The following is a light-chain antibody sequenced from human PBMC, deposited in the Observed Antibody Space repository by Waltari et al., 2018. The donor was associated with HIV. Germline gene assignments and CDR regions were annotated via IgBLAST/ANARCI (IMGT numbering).Light chain of an antibody. CDR2: EVT. CDR1: SSDVGHYNY. Sequence: QSALTQPPSASGSPGQSVTISCTGSSSDVGHYNYVSWYQQHPGKAPKLMIYEVTKRPSGVPVRFSGSKSGNTASLTVSGLQAEDEADYYCSSYADNTGVFGGGTKLTVL. CDR3: SSYADNTGV. J-gene: IGLJ2*01. V-gene: IGLV2-8*01.